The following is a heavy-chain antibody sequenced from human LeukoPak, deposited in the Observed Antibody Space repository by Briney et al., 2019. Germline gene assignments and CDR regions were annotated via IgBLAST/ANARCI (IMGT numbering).Heavy chain of an antibody. Sequence: PGRSLRLSCAASGFTFDDYAMHWVRQAPGKGLEWVSAISGSGGSTYYADSVKGRFTISRDNSKNTLYLQMNSLRAEDTAVYYCAKDRGYGVSYWYFDLWGRGTLVTVSS. CDR1: GFTFDDYA. J-gene: IGHJ2*01. V-gene: IGHV3-23*01. CDR3: AKDRGYGVSYWYFDL. D-gene: IGHD5-12*01. CDR2: ISGSGGST.